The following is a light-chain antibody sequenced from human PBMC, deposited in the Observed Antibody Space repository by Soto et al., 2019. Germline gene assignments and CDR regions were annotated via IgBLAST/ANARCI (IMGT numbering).Light chain of an antibody. J-gene: IGLJ2*01. CDR1: TSNIGSHT. CDR3: AAWDASLNGVV. CDR2: SNT. Sequence: QSVLTQPPSASGTPGQTIVISCSGGTSNIGSHTVNWFQQLPGTAPRLLIYSNTQRPSGVPDRFSGSKSGTSASLAINGLQSQYEGDYYCAAWDASLNGVVFGGGTKVTVL. V-gene: IGLV1-44*01.